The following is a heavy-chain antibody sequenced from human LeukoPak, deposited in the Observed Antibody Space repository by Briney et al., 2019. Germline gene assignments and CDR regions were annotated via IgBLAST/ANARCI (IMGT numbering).Heavy chain of an antibody. D-gene: IGHD2-2*01. Sequence: PSETLSLTCAVYGGSFSGYYWSWIRQPPGKGLEWIGEINHSGSTNYNPSLKSRVTISVDTSKNQFSLKLSSVTAADTAAYYCARLGYCSSISCPKRWFDPWGQGTLVTVSS. CDR2: INHSGST. CDR1: GGSFSGYY. CDR3: ARLGYCSSISCPKRWFDP. V-gene: IGHV4-34*01. J-gene: IGHJ5*02.